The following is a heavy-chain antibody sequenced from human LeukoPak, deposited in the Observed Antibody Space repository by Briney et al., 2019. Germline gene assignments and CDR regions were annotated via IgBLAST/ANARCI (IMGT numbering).Heavy chain of an antibody. CDR3: TRGPIWLYYGMDV. Sequence: GGSLRLSCTASGFTFGGHAMSWVRQAPGKGLEWVGFIRSRAYRGTTEYAASVKGRFTISRDDSKSIAYLQMNSLETEDTAVYFCTRGPIWLYYGMDVWGQGTTVIVSS. V-gene: IGHV3-49*04. CDR1: GFTFGGHA. D-gene: IGHD3-9*01. J-gene: IGHJ6*02. CDR2: IRSRAYRGTT.